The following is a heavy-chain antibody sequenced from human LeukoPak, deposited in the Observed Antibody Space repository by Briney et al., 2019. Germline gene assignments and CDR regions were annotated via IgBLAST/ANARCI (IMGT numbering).Heavy chain of an antibody. CDR1: GGSFSGYY. Sequence: SETLSLTCTVYGGSFSGYYWSWIRQPPGKGLEWIREINHSGSTNYNPSLKSRVTISVDTSKNQFSLKLSSVTAADTAVYYCAKGAYGSGSYFLDYWGQGTLVTVSS. CDR2: INHSGST. CDR3: AKGAYGSGSYFLDY. J-gene: IGHJ4*02. D-gene: IGHD3-10*01. V-gene: IGHV4-34*01.